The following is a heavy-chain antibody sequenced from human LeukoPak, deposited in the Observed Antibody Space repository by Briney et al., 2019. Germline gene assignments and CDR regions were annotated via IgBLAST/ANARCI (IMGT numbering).Heavy chain of an antibody. CDR3: ATTYFFDRSRSHHA. D-gene: IGHD3-22*01. J-gene: IGHJ5*02. CDR1: GYTLTELS. CDR2: FDPEEGKT. Sequence: GASVKVSCKVPGYTLTELSLHWVRHTPGNGLEWMGGFDPEEGKTIYAQKFQGRVTMTEDTSTDTAYMELNSLRSEDTAVYYCATTYFFDRSRSHHAWGQGTLVTVSP. V-gene: IGHV1-24*01.